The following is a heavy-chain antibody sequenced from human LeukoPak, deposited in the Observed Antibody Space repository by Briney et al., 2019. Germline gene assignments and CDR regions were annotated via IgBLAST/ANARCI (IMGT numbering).Heavy chain of an antibody. V-gene: IGHV4-59*01. CDR1: GGSISSYY. Sequence: SETLSLTCTVSGGSISSYYWSWIRQPPGKGLEWIGYIYYSGSTNYNPSLKSRVTISVDTSKNQFSLKLSSVTAADTAVYYCARENPGIAAAGTMDYYYMDVWGKGTTVTVSS. CDR3: ARENPGIAAAGTMDYYYMDV. CDR2: IYYSGST. J-gene: IGHJ6*03. D-gene: IGHD6-13*01.